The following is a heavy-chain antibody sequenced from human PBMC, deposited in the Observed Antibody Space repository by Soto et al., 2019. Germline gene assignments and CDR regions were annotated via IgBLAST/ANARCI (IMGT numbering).Heavy chain of an antibody. D-gene: IGHD1-1*01. V-gene: IGHV1-69*01. Sequence: VHLVQSGAEVKKAGSSVKVSCKASGGTVSSYAITWVRQAPGKGLEWMGVFIPIFVSAHYAQKFQGRVTITADESTSTAYMELSGLRSEDTAIYYCARDSGIPNDYWGQGTLVTVSS. J-gene: IGHJ4*02. CDR2: FIPIFVSA. CDR3: ARDSGIPNDY. CDR1: GGTVSSYA.